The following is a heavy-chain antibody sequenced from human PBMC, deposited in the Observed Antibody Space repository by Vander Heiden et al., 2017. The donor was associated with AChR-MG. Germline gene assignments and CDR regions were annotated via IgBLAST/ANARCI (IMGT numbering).Heavy chain of an antibody. CDR1: GLTFRGYA. D-gene: IGHD6-13*01. CDR3: AKNRLIQQLVVPYDY. J-gene: IGHJ4*02. Sequence: EVQLFVSGRGLVQPGGSQRLPAAASGLTFRGYAMSGVRQDPGKGLEWVSAISGSGGSTYYADSVKGRFTISRDNSKNTRYLQMNSLRAEDTAVYYCAKNRLIQQLVVPYDYWGQGTLVTVSS. CDR2: ISGSGGST. V-gene: IGHV3-23*01.